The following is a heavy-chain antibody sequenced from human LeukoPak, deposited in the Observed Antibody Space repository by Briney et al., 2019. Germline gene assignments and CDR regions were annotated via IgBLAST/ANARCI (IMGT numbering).Heavy chain of an antibody. V-gene: IGHV4-39*07. Sequence: SETLSLTCTVSGCSISSSSYYWVWIRQPPGKGLEWIGSIYYSGSAYYNPSLKSRVTISVDTSKNQFSLKLSSVTAADTAVYYCARDADVAARRGVDYWGQGTLVTVSS. CDR3: ARDADVAARRGVDY. CDR2: IYYSGSA. D-gene: IGHD6-6*01. J-gene: IGHJ4*02. CDR1: GCSISSSSYY.